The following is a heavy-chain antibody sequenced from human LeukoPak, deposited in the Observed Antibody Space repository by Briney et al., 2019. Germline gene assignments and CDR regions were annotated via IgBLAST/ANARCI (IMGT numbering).Heavy chain of an antibody. CDR2: IYHSGST. Sequence: SETLSLTCAVSGGSISSGGYSWSWIRQPPGKGLEWIGYIYHSGSTYYNPSLKSRVTISVDRSKNQFSLKLSSVTAADTAVYYCARVIHCGGDCYPYYFDYWGQGTLVTVSS. CDR1: GGSISSGGYS. D-gene: IGHD2-21*02. CDR3: ARVIHCGGDCYPYYFDY. J-gene: IGHJ4*02. V-gene: IGHV4-30-2*01.